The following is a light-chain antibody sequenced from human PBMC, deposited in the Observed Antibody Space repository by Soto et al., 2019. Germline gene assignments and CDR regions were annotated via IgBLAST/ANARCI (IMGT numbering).Light chain of an antibody. CDR1: QSVRSGF. CDR2: GAS. V-gene: IGKV3-20*01. J-gene: IGKJ3*01. CDR3: QHFDSSPLFT. Sequence: EIVLTQSPGTLSVSPGERATLSCRASQSVRSGFLAWYQQRPGQAPRLLIYGASSRATGIPDRFSGRGSGTDFTLTISRLEPEDLAVYYCQHFDSSPLFTFSPGTKVDMK.